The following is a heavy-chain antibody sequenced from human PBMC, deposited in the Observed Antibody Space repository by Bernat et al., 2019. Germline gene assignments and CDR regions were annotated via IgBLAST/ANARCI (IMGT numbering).Heavy chain of an antibody. CDR1: GFTFSSYA. V-gene: IGHV3-30*18. D-gene: IGHD3-16*01. J-gene: IGHJ5*02. CDR3: AKDLGVVKFDP. CDR2: ISYDGSNK. Sequence: VQLLESGGGLVQPGGSLRLSCAASGFTFSSYAMSWVRQAPGKGLEWVAVISYDGSNKYYADSVKGRFTISRDNSKNTLYLQMNSLRAEDTAVYYCAKDLGVVKFDPWGQGTLVTVSS.